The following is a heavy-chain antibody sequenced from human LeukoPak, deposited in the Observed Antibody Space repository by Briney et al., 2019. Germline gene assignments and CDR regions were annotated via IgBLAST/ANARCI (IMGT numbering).Heavy chain of an antibody. CDR1: GGSISSYY. J-gene: IGHJ5*02. V-gene: IGHV4-59*01. D-gene: IGHD3-22*01. Sequence: SETLSLTCTVSGGSISSYYWSWIRQPPGKGLEWIGYIYYSGSTNYNPSLMSRVTISVDTSKNQFSLKLSSVTAADTAVYYCARAPSMIVVDNWFDPWGQGTLVTVSS. CDR3: ARAPSMIVVDNWFDP. CDR2: IYYSGST.